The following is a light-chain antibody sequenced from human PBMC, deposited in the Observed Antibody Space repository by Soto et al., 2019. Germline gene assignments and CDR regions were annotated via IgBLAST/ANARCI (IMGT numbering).Light chain of an antibody. CDR1: TSDVGDYNY. J-gene: IGLJ3*02. V-gene: IGLV2-14*01. Sequence: QSALTQPASVSGSPGQSITISCTGTTSDVGDYNYVSWYQQHPGKAPKLMIYEVSNRPSGVSSRFSGSKSGNTASLTISGLQAEDEADYYCSSYTSSGTWVFGGGTKLTVL. CDR2: EVS. CDR3: SSYTSSGTWV.